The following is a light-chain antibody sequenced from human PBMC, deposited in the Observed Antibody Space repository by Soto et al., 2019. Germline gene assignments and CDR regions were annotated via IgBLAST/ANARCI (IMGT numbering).Light chain of an antibody. V-gene: IGKV1-39*01. CDR2: AAS. J-gene: IGKJ1*01. CDR3: QQSYSTLGT. Sequence: QMTQSPSSLSASVGDRVIITCRAEHSINNYLNWYQQKPGQVPKLLIYAASTLQSGVPSRFIGSGSGRVFTLTINSLQPEDFATYYCQQSYSTLGTFGRGTRVEI. CDR1: HSINNY.